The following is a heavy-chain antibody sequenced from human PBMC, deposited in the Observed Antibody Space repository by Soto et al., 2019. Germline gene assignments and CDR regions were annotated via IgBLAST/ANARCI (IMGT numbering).Heavy chain of an antibody. CDR1: GGSFSGYY. Sequence: SETLSLTCAVYGGSFSGYYWSWIRQPPGKGLEWIGEINHSGSTNYNPSLKSRVTISVDTSKNQFSLKLSSVTAADTAVYYCARFMVRGFYYHGMDVWGQGTTVTVSS. CDR2: INHSGST. V-gene: IGHV4-34*01. D-gene: IGHD3-10*01. CDR3: ARFMVRGFYYHGMDV. J-gene: IGHJ6*02.